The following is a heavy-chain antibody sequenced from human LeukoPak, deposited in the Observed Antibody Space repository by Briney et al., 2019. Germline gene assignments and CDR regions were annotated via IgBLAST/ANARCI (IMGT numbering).Heavy chain of an antibody. CDR2: MNPNNGDS. V-gene: IGHV1-8*03. J-gene: IGHJ4*02. CDR1: GYTFTSYH. Sequence: GASVNVSFKASGYTFTSYHINWVRQATGQGLEWMGWMNPNNGDSGYAQKFQGRVTITRDTSISTAYMELRSLRSEDTAVYFCARTTSFTASGYDDWGQGTLVTVSS. CDR3: ARTTSFTASGYDD. D-gene: IGHD6-25*01.